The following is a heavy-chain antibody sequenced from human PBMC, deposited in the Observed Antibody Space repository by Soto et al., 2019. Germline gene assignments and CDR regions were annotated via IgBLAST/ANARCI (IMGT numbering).Heavy chain of an antibody. J-gene: IGHJ6*01. Sequence: EVQLLESGGGLVQPGGSLRLSCAASGFTFSSYAMSWVRQAPGKGLEWVSAISGSGGSTYYADSVKGRFTISRDNSKNTLYLQMNSLRAEDTAVYYCAKDGAYYDILTGYYWDYYYGMDVW. V-gene: IGHV3-23*01. D-gene: IGHD3-9*01. CDR3: AKDGAYYDILTGYYWDYYYGMDV. CDR2: ISGSGGST. CDR1: GFTFSSYA.